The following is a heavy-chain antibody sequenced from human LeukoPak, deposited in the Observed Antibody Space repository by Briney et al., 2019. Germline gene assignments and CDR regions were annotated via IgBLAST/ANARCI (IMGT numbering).Heavy chain of an antibody. Sequence: SQTLSLTCTVSGGSISSGDYYWSWIRQPPGKGLVWIGYIYYSGSTYYNPSLKSRVTISVDTSKNQFSLKLSSVTAADTAVYYCAREPYDSNGYVNWFDPWGQGTLVTVSS. D-gene: IGHD3-22*01. CDR2: IYYSGST. V-gene: IGHV4-30-4*08. CDR3: AREPYDSNGYVNWFDP. CDR1: GGSISSGDYY. J-gene: IGHJ5*02.